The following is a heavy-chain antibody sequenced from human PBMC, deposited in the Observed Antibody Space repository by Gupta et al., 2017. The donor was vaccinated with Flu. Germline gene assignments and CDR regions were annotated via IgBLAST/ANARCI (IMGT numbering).Heavy chain of an antibody. Sequence: YWSWTRQSPGKGLEWIAEINDRGTTNLNPSLKSRVTISVDTSKNQVSLNLTSVTAADTAVYYCARGGLEYCTSTNCYRSPTNWFDPWGQGTLVTVSS. CDR3: ARGGLEYCTSTNCYRSPTNWFDP. D-gene: IGHD2-2*02. CDR2: INDRGTT. CDR1: Y. V-gene: IGHV4-34*01. J-gene: IGHJ5*02.